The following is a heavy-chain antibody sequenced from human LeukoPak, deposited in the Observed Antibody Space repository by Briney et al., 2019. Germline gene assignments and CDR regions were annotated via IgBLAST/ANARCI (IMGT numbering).Heavy chain of an antibody. CDR2: ISGSGTNI. CDR3: ATSRVFDY. J-gene: IGHJ4*02. V-gene: IGHV3-11*04. CDR1: GFNFGDYF. Sequence: SGGSLRLSCTASGFNFGDYFMSWIRQSPGKGLEWVAFISGSGTNIHYADSVKGRFTISRDNAKNSLYLEMRSLRSEDTAVYYCATSRVFDYWGQGALISVSS.